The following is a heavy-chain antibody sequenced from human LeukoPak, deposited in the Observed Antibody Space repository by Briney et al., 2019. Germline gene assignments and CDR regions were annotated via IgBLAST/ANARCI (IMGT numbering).Heavy chain of an antibody. CDR2: VYHSGST. CDR3: AVNSTKHTFDI. CDR1: GDSFSSSSSS. J-gene: IGHJ3*02. D-gene: IGHD5/OR15-5a*01. V-gene: IGHV4-39*01. Sequence: PSETLSLTCTVSGDSFSSSSSSWGWIRQPPEKGLEWIGNVYHSGSTYYNPSLMSRVTISVDTSKNQFSLELSSVSAADTAAYYCAVNSTKHTFDIWGQGTMVTVSS.